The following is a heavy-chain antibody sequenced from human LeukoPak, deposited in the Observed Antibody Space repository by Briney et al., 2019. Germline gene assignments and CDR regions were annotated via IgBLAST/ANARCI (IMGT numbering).Heavy chain of an antibody. D-gene: IGHD3-9*01. Sequence: ASVEVSCKASGYTFTSYAMHWVRQAPGQRLEWMGWINAGNGNTKYSQKSQGRVTITRDTSASTAYMELSSLRSEDTAVYYCARLDILTGFDYWGQGTLVTVSS. CDR1: GYTFTSYA. CDR2: INAGNGNT. V-gene: IGHV1-3*01. CDR3: ARLDILTGFDY. J-gene: IGHJ4*02.